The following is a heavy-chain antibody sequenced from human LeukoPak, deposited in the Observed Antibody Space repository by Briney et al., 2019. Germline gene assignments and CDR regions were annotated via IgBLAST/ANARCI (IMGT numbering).Heavy chain of an antibody. CDR1: GFTFRSYW. J-gene: IGHJ4*02. D-gene: IGHD5-12*01. CDR3: ARVEYSGWNLEY. V-gene: IGHV3-7*01. Sequence: GGSLRLSCAASGFTFRSYWMSWVRRAPGKGLEWVANINQGGSVQYYMDSVKGRFTISRDDAKNSLYVQMNSLRDEDTAVYYCARVEYSGWNLEYWGQGTLVTVSS. CDR2: INQGGSVQ.